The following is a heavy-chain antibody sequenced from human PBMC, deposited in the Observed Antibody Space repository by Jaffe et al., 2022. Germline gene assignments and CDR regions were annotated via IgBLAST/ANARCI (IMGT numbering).Heavy chain of an antibody. CDR1: GYSISSGYY. J-gene: IGHJ4*02. V-gene: IGHV4-38-2*01. Sequence: QVQLQESGPGLVKPSETLSLTCAVSGYSISSGYYWGWIRQPPGKGLEWIGSISHSGSTYHNSSLKSRVSISADTSKNQFSLKLSSVTAADTAVYYCARLIEAIDYYDSSGFYGEYWGQGTLVTVSS. CDR2: ISHSGST. CDR3: ARLIEAIDYYDSSGFYGEY. D-gene: IGHD3-22*01.